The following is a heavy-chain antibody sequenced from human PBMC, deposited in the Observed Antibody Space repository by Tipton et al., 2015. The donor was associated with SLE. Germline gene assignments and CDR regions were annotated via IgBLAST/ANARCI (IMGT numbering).Heavy chain of an antibody. Sequence: SLRLSCAASGFTFDDYGMSWVRQAPGKGLEWVSGINWNGGSTGYADSVKGRFTISRDNAKNSLYLQMNSLRAEDTAFYYCARDRPGDIVVVPDAFDIWGQGTMVTVSS. J-gene: IGHJ3*02. V-gene: IGHV3-20*04. CDR2: INWNGGST. CDR3: ARDRPGDIVVVPDAFDI. CDR1: GFTFDDYG. D-gene: IGHD2-2*01.